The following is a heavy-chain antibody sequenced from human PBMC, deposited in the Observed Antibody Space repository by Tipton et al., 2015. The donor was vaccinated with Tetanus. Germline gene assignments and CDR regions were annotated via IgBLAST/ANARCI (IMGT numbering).Heavy chain of an antibody. J-gene: IGHJ4*02. CDR3: ARGGITAAGILDY. CDR2: INHDGRT. D-gene: IGHD6-13*01. Sequence: TLSLTCVVYGGSFGHYYWTWIRQPPGKGLEWIGEINHDGRTTYTSSLKSRVTILVDTSKKQFSLKLSSVTAADTAVYYCARGGITAAGILDYWGQGTLVTVSS. V-gene: IGHV4-34*01. CDR1: GGSFGHYY.